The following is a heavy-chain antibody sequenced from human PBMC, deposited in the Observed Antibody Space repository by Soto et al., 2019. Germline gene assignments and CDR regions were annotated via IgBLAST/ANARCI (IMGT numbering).Heavy chain of an antibody. CDR2: INHSGST. CDR1: GGSFSGYY. CDR3: ARSKGPAINYYYYYYMDV. Sequence: SETLSLTCAVYGGSFSGYYWSWIRQPPGKGLEWIGEINHSGSTNYNPSLKSRVTISVDTSKNQFSLKLSSVTAADTAVYYCARSKGPAINYYYYYYMDVWGKGTTVTVSS. J-gene: IGHJ6*03. D-gene: IGHD3-9*01. V-gene: IGHV4-34*01.